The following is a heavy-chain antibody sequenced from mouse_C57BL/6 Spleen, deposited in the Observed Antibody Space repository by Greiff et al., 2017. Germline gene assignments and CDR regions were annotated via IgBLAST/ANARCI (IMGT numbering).Heavy chain of an antibody. J-gene: IGHJ4*01. Sequence: EVKLMESGGGLVKPGGSLKLSCAASGFTFSDYGMHWVRQAPEKGLEWVAYISSGSSTIYYADTVKGRFIISRDNAKNTLFLQMTSLRSEDTAMYYCARDDYDGYYYAMDYWGQGTSVTVSS. CDR2: ISSGSSTI. V-gene: IGHV5-17*01. D-gene: IGHD2-4*01. CDR1: GFTFSDYG. CDR3: ARDDYDGYYYAMDY.